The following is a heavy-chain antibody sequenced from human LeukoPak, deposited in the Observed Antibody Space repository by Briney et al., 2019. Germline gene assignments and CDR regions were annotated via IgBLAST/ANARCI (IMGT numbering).Heavy chain of an antibody. D-gene: IGHD3-22*01. J-gene: IGHJ4*02. CDR2: IWSDGSNH. CDR3: ARDMEDYYEGSGPTPGVDY. V-gene: IGHV3-33*01. CDR1: GFTFSSYD. Sequence: PGGSLRLSCAASGFTFSSYDMHWVRQAPGKGLEWVAVIWSDGSNHYYADSVKGRFTISRDNSKNTLYLQMNSLRAEDTAVYYCARDMEDYYEGSGPTPGVDYWGQGTLVTVSS.